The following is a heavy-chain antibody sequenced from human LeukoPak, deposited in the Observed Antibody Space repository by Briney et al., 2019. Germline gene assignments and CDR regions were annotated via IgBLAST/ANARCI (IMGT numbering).Heavy chain of an antibody. J-gene: IGHJ6*02. CDR1: GASIRSDY. D-gene: IGHD3-3*01. CDR3: ASTYYDFWSGYYGMDV. Sequence: SETLSLTCTVSGASIRSDYWSWIRQPPGMRLEWIGDISYSGSTNYNPSLKSRVTISVDTSKNQFSLKLSSVTAADTAVYYCASTYYDFWSGYYGMDVWGQGTTVTVSS. CDR2: ISYSGST. V-gene: IGHV4-59*08.